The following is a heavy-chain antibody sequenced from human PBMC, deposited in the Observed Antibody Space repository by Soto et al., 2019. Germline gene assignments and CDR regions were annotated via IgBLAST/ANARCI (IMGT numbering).Heavy chain of an antibody. Sequence: GGSLRLSCEASRFTFSTYGMHWVRQAPGKGLEWVAAMSHDGSHKYYGGSVKGRFTISRDNSKNTLYLEVDRLRPEDTAVYFSAKEGSDRSTSCSRCYGLDVWGQGTPVTVSS. V-gene: IGHV3-30*18. CDR2: MSHDGSHK. CDR1: RFTFSTYG. CDR3: AKEGSDRSTSCSRCYGLDV. J-gene: IGHJ6*02. D-gene: IGHD2-2*01.